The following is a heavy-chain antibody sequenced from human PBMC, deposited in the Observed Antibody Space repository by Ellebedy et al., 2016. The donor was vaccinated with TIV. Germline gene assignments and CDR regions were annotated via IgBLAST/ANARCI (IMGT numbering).Heavy chain of an antibody. Sequence: PGGFLRLSCAASGFTFNSYAMHWVRQAPGKGLEWVAVISYDGSSKYYADSVKGRFTISRDNSMTTLYLEMNSLRAEDTAVYYCARDLDKSSGWYGGAAYWGQGTLVTVSS. CDR1: GFTFNSYA. V-gene: IGHV3-30-3*01. J-gene: IGHJ4*02. D-gene: IGHD6-19*01. CDR2: ISYDGSSK. CDR3: ARDLDKSSGWYGGAAY.